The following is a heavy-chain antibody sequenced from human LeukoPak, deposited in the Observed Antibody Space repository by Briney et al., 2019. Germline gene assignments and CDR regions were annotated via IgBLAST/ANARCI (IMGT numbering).Heavy chain of an antibody. D-gene: IGHD1-1*01. J-gene: IGHJ4*02. CDR2: IYYSGST. CDR1: GGSISSYY. V-gene: IGHV4-59*01. Sequence: SETLSLTCTVSGGSISSYYWSWIRQPPGKGLEWIGYIYYSGSTNYNPSLKSRVTISVDTSKNQFSLKLSSVTAADTAVYYCARVPYQLESPDYWGQGTLVTVSS. CDR3: ARVPYQLESPDY.